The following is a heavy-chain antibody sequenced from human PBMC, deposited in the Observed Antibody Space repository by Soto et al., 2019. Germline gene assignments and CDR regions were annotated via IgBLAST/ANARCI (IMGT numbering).Heavy chain of an antibody. D-gene: IGHD5-18*01. J-gene: IGHJ4*02. CDR3: ARAEDSYETELVLVFLDF. CDR2: IDDSGTT. Sequence: PSETLSLTCTVSGGPISSDDYYWSWIRQPPGKGLEWIGYIDDSGTTYYNPSLKSRVTISVDTSKNQFSLKLSSVTAADTAVYYCARAEDSYETELVLVFLDFWGQGTLVTVSS. V-gene: IGHV4-30-4*01. CDR1: GGPISSDDYY.